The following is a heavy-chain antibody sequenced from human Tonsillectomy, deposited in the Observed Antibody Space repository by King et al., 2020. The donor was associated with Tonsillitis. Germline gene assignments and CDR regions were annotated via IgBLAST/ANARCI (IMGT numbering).Heavy chain of an antibody. CDR1: GFTFSSYS. V-gene: IGHV3-48*02. Sequence: VQLVESGGGLVQPGGSLRLSCAASGFTFSSYSMNWVRQAPGKGLEWVSYISSSSSTIYYADSVKGRFTISRDNSKNSLYLQMNSLRDEDTAVYYCARVPDEYGDYRDGMDVWGQGTTVTVSS. J-gene: IGHJ6*02. CDR2: ISSSSSTI. D-gene: IGHD4-17*01. CDR3: ARVPDEYGDYRDGMDV.